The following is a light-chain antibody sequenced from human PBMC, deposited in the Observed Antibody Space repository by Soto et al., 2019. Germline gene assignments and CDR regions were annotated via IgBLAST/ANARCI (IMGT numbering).Light chain of an antibody. CDR1: QGIRND. V-gene: IGKV1-6*01. CDR3: QQSYSTPIN. CDR2: GAS. Sequence: AIQMTHFPSSLSASVLDIVTITCRASQGIRNDLGWYQQKSGKAPKLLIFGASTLQSGVPSRFSGSGSGTDFTLTISSLQPEDFATYYCQQSYSTPINFGQGTRLEIK. J-gene: IGKJ5*01.